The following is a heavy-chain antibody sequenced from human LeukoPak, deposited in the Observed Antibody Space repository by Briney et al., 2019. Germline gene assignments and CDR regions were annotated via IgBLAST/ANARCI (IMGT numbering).Heavy chain of an antibody. CDR2: INPSGGST. Sequence: AASVKVSCKASGYTFTSYYMHWVRQAPGQGLEWMGIINPSGGSTSYAQKFQGRVTMTRDMSTSTVYMELSSLRSEDTAVYYCVRERWVRLLHEYDYYYYMDVWGKGTTVTVSS. CDR1: GYTFTSYY. V-gene: IGHV1-46*01. D-gene: IGHD3-22*01. J-gene: IGHJ6*03. CDR3: VRERWVRLLHEYDYYYYMDV.